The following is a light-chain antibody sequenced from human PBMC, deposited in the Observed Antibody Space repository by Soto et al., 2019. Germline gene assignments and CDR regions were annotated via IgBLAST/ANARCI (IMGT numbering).Light chain of an antibody. Sequence: ETVLTQSPGTLSLSPGERATLSCRASQNVGRNYVVWYQQKPCQAPRVLIYGASSRATGIPARFSGSGSGTDFTLPISILEPEDVAVYYCQQYASSPLPFGGGAKVEVK. CDR2: GAS. CDR1: QNVGRNY. J-gene: IGKJ4*01. CDR3: QQYASSPLP. V-gene: IGKV3-20*01.